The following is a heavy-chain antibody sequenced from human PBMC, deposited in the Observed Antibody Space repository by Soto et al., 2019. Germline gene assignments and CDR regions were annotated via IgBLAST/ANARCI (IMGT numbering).Heavy chain of an antibody. D-gene: IGHD4-17*01. CDR3: ARVLFQSGDYAFWFDP. V-gene: IGHV4-30-4*01. Sequence: QVQLQESGPGLVKPSQTLSLTCTVSGGSISSGDYYWSWIRQPPGKGLEWFGYIYYSGSTYYNPSLKSRVTISVDTSKNQFSLELSSVTAADTAVYYCARVLFQSGDYAFWFDPWGQGTLVTVSS. CDR2: IYYSGST. CDR1: GGSISSGDYY. J-gene: IGHJ5*02.